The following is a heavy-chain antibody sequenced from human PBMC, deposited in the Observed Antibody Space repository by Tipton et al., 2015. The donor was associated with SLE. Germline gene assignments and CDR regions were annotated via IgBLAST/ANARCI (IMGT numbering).Heavy chain of an antibody. D-gene: IGHD6-13*01. J-gene: IGHJ3*02. V-gene: IGHV4-59*08. CDR2: IYYSGST. CDR1: GGSISSYY. CDR3: ARLRDSSSPAFDI. Sequence: LRLSCTVSGGSISSYYWSWIRQPPGKGLEWIGYIYYSGSTTYNPSLKSRVTISVDTSKNHFSLKLSSVTAADTAVYYCARLRDSSSPAFDIWGQGTMVTVSS.